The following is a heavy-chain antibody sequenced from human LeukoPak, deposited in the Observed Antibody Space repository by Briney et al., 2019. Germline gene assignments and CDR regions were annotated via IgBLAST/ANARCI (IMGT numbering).Heavy chain of an antibody. CDR2: ISGSGGST. Sequence: GVSLRLSCAASGFTFSSYAMSWVRQAPGKGLEWVSDISGSGGSTYYADSVKGRFTISRDNSKNTLYLQMYSLRAEDTAVYYCAKPLRGYCSSTSCSNDAFDIWGQEGMVTLSS. D-gene: IGHD2-2*01. V-gene: IGHV3-23*01. CDR1: GFTFSSYA. J-gene: IGHJ3*02. CDR3: AKPLRGYCSSTSCSNDAFDI.